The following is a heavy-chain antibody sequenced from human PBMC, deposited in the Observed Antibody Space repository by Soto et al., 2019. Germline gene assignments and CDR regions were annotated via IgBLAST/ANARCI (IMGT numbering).Heavy chain of an antibody. CDR2: ISGSGGST. Sequence: GGSLRLSCAASGFTFSSYAMSWVRQAPGKGLEWVSAISGSGGSTYYADSVKGRFTISRDNSKNTLYLQMNSLRAEDTAVYYCAKRGTLTGAPGAVDVWGQGTTVTVSS. D-gene: IGHD1-26*01. CDR1: GFTFSSYA. V-gene: IGHV3-23*01. CDR3: AKRGTLTGAPGAVDV. J-gene: IGHJ6*02.